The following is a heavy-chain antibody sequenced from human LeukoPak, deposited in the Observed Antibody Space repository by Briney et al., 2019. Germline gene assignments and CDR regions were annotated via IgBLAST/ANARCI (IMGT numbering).Heavy chain of an antibody. J-gene: IGHJ4*02. CDR3: SWSGEAD. CDR1: EFSPISHW. V-gene: IGHV3-7*01. D-gene: IGHD1-26*01. Sequence: GGSLRLSCAASEFSPISHWMTWVRRAPGKGLEWVADIKEDGSERYYVDSVKGRFTISRDKAKNSVFLQMNGLRAEDTAVYYCSWSGEADWGQGTLVTVSS. CDR2: IKEDGSER.